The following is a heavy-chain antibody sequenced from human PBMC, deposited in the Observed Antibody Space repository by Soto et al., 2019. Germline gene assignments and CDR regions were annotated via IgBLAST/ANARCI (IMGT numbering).Heavy chain of an antibody. Sequence: PSYTLSLTCSVSGGSVSSGSCHWIWIRQPPGKGLQFIGSIFYNGTANYSPSLKNRVSISIYTSQSQFFLHLISVAAADTAVYYCARIGGWYDIDFWGQGSLVTV. J-gene: IGHJ4*02. CDR2: IFYNGTA. D-gene: IGHD6-19*01. V-gene: IGHV4-61*01. CDR1: GGSVSSGSCH. CDR3: ARIGGWYDIDF.